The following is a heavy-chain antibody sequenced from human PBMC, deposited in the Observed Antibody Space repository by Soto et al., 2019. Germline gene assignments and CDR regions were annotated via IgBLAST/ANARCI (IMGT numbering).Heavy chain of an antibody. Sequence: GGSLRLSCAASGFTFDDYAMHWVRQAPGKGLEWVSGISWNSGSIGYADSVKGRFTISRDNAKNSLYLQMNSLRAEDTALYYCAKDGGLAGIAVAALQFDPWGQGTLVTVSS. CDR2: ISWNSGSI. J-gene: IGHJ5*02. V-gene: IGHV3-9*01. CDR3: AKDGGLAGIAVAALQFDP. D-gene: IGHD6-19*01. CDR1: GFTFDDYA.